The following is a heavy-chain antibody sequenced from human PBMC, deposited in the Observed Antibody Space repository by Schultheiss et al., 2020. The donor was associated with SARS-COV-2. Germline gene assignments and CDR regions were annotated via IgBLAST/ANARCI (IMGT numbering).Heavy chain of an antibody. Sequence: WWSLRLSFSSSGFTFDSYALHWVRQAPGKGLEWVAVTSYDGSKKFYADSVKGRFTISRDNSKNTLYLQMNSLRVEDTAVYYCARDLMSGETVLVAIDYWGQGTLVTVSS. CDR1: GFTFDSYA. CDR3: ARDLMSGETVLVAIDY. D-gene: IGHD2-8*02. J-gene: IGHJ4*02. CDR2: TSYDGSKK. V-gene: IGHV3-30*04.